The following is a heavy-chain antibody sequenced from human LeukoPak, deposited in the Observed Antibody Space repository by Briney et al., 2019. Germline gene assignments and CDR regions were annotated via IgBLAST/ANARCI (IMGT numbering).Heavy chain of an antibody. V-gene: IGHV1-46*01. CDR2: INPSGGST. CDR3: AREVKQGDPSGYYYYYMDV. J-gene: IGHJ6*03. CDR1: GYTFTSYY. Sequence: EAPVKVSCKASGYTFTSYYMHWVRQAPGQGLEWMGIINPSGGSTSYAQKFQGRVTMTRDMSTSTVYMELSSLRSEDTAVYYCAREVKQGDPSGYYYYYMDVWGKGTTVTVSS. D-gene: IGHD6-13*01.